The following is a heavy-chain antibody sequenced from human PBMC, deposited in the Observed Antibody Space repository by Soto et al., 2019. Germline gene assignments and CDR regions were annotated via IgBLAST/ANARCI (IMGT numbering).Heavy chain of an antibody. CDR2: VSRRGVNT. Sequence: PGGSLRLSCVVSAFIFSSFALSWARLAPGKGLEWVAAVSRRGVNTYYADSVKGRFTISRENAKNTLYLQMNSLRAEDTAVYYCAKLSSPINDLAEPGPDYWGQGTLVTVSS. CDR3: AKLSSPINDLAEPGPDY. D-gene: IGHD6-13*01. CDR1: AFIFSSFA. J-gene: IGHJ4*02. V-gene: IGHV3-23*01.